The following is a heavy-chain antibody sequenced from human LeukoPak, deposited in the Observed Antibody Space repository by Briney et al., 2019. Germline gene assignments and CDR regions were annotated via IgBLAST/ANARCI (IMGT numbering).Heavy chain of an antibody. CDR2: ISSSSSTI. V-gene: IGHV3-48*01. D-gene: IGHD3-22*01. Sequence: GGSLRLSCAASGFTFSGYSMNWVRQAPGKGLEWVSYISSSSSTIYYADSVKGRFTISRDNAKNSLYLQMNSLRAEDTAVYYCARGGRITMIVVANFDYWGQGTLVTVSS. CDR1: GFTFSGYS. CDR3: ARGGRITMIVVANFDY. J-gene: IGHJ4*02.